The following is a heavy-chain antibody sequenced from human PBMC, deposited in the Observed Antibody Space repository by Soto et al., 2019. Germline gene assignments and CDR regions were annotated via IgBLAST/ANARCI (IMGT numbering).Heavy chain of an antibody. J-gene: IGHJ4*02. CDR2: IYWDDDK. Sequence: QITLKESGPTLVKPTQTLTLTCTFSGFSLSTGGVGVGWIRQPPGKALEWLALIYWDDDKRYRPSLKSRLTITKDTSKNQVVLTMTTMDPVDTATYCCAHSPYYGDKLNSWGQGALVTVSS. CDR3: AHSPYYGDKLNS. D-gene: IGHD4-17*01. V-gene: IGHV2-5*02. CDR1: GFSLSTGGVG.